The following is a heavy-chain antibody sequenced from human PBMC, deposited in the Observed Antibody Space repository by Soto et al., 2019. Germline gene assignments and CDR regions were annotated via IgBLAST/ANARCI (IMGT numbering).Heavy chain of an antibody. D-gene: IGHD6-19*01. J-gene: IGHJ4*02. Sequence: SETLSLTCAVSGYSISSGYYWGWIRQPPGKGLEWIGSIYHSGSTYYNPSLKSRVTISVDTSKNQFSLKLSSVTAADTAVYYCARKSSSGWERFDYWGQGTLVTVSS. CDR2: IYHSGST. CDR3: ARKSSSGWERFDY. CDR1: GYSISSGYY. V-gene: IGHV4-38-2*01.